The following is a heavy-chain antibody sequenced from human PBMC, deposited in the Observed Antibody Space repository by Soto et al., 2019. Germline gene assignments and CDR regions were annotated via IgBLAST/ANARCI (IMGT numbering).Heavy chain of an antibody. CDR1: GYTFTSYY. V-gene: IGHV1-46*01. CDR2: INPSGGST. Sequence: QVQLVQSGAEVKKPGASVKISCKASGYTFTSYYIHWMRQAPGQGLESMGLINPSGGSTSYTQKFQGRLTMTRDTSTSTVYMELSSLTSDDTAIYYCARSGIVVVTPFDYWGQGTLVTVSS. J-gene: IGHJ4*02. CDR3: ARSGIVVVTPFDY. D-gene: IGHD2-21*02.